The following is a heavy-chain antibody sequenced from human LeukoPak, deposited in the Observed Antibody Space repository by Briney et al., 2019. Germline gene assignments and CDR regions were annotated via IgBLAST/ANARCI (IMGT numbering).Heavy chain of an antibody. J-gene: IGHJ4*02. CDR1: SGSVSNGDYY. CDR3: ARSQNYYGSGDY. D-gene: IGHD3-10*01. Sequence: SETLSLTCTVSSGSVSNGDYYWSWLRQPPGKALEWIGYIYYTGSAYYNPSLGGRITLSVDTSKNQFSVKLSSVTAADTAVYYCARSQNYYGSGDYWGQGTLVTVSS. V-gene: IGHV4-61*08. CDR2: IYYTGSA.